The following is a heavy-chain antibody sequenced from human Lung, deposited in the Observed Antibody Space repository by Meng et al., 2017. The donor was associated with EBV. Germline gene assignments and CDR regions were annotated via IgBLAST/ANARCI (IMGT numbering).Heavy chain of an antibody. CDR3: TRGSGLLGWFDP. V-gene: IGHV1-3*01. CDR1: GYTFTSYA. J-gene: IGHJ5*02. Sequence: QCQLLQSGAEVKKPGGACKVSGEASGYTFTSYAMHWVRQAPGQGVEWMGCINVGNGNTKYSQKFQGRVTITRDTSASTAYMELSSLRSEDTAVYYCTRGSGLLGWFDPWGQGTLVTVSS. D-gene: IGHD7-27*01. CDR2: INVGNGNT.